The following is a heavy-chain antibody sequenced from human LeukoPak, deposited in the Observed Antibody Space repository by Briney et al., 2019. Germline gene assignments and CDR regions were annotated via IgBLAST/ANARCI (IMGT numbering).Heavy chain of an antibody. V-gene: IGHV3-23*01. CDR2: ISGSGGGT. D-gene: IGHD1-26*01. Sequence: QPGGSLRLSCAASGFTFNSYAISWVRQAPEKGLEWVATISGSGGGTYYADSVKGRFTISRDDSKNTLYLQMNSLRAEDMAVYYCAKDLGRYRNNYFDYWGQGTLVTVSS. CDR1: GFTFNSYA. J-gene: IGHJ4*02. CDR3: AKDLGRYRNNYFDY.